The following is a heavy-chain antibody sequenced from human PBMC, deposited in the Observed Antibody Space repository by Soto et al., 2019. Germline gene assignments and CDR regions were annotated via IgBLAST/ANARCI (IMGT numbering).Heavy chain of an antibody. CDR1: GFTFSSYA. CDR2: ISYDGSNK. J-gene: IGHJ4*02. CDR3: ARGRPFDY. Sequence: PGGSLRLSCAASGFTFSSYAMHWVRQAPGKGLEWVAVISYDGSNKYYADSVKGRFTISRDNSKNTLYLQMNSLRAEDTAVYYCARGRPFDYWGQGTLVT. D-gene: IGHD6-6*01. V-gene: IGHV3-30-3*01.